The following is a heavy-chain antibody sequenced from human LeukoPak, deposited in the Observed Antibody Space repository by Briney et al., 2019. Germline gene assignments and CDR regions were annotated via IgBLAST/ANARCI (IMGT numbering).Heavy chain of an antibody. J-gene: IGHJ3*02. CDR1: GGSISSSSYY. V-gene: IGHV4-39*07. Sequence: SETLSLTCTVSGGSISSSSYYWGWIRQPPGKGLEWIGSIYYSGSTNYNPSLKSRVAISVDTSKNQFSLKLSSVTAADTAVYYCARGSHYYDSSGYTFASVNAFDIWGQGTMVTVSS. CDR3: ARGSHYYDSSGYTFASVNAFDI. D-gene: IGHD3-22*01. CDR2: IYYSGST.